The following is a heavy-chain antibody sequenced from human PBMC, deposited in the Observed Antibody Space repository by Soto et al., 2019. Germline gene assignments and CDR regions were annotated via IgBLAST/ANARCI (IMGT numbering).Heavy chain of an antibody. V-gene: IGHV5-51*01. J-gene: IGHJ4*02. D-gene: IGHD2-21*01. CDR2: IYPGDSDT. CDR1: GYSFSTSW. CDR3: ARTTIAGIRGYFDY. Sequence: GESLKISCQGSGYSFSTSWIGWVRQMPGKGLEWMGVIYPGDSDTRYSPSFQGQVTISADKSISTAFLQWSSLKASDTATYYCARTTIAGIRGYFDYWGQGTLVTVSS.